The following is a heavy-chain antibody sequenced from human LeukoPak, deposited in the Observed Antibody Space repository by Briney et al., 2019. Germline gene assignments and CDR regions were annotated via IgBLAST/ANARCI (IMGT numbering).Heavy chain of an antibody. CDR2: IYYSGST. CDR1: GGSISSSSYY. V-gene: IGHV4-39*07. D-gene: IGHD1-7*01. CDR3: ASGPNSLDGGWFDP. J-gene: IGHJ5*02. Sequence: PSETLSLTCTVSGGSISSSSYYWGWIRQPPGKGLEWIGSIYYSGSTYYNPSLKSRVTISVDKSKNQFSLKLSSVTAADTAVYYCASGPNSLDGGWFDPWGQGTLVTVSS.